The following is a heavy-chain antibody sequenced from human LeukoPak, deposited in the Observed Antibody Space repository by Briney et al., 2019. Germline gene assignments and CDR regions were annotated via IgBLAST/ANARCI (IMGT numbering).Heavy chain of an antibody. CDR1: GLTFSSAW. J-gene: IGHJ4*02. CDR3: TTDEWN. Sequence: PGGSLRLSCAASGLTFSSAWMSWVRQARGKGLEWVGHIKSKTDGRTTDYAAPVKGRFTISRDDSKNTLFLQMNSLKIDDTAVYYCTTDEWNWGQGTLVTVSS. V-gene: IGHV3-15*01. CDR2: IKSKTDGRTT. D-gene: IGHD2-8*01.